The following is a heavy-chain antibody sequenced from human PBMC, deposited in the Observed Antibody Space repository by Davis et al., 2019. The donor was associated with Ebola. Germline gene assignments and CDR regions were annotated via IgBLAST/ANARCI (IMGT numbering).Heavy chain of an antibody. Sequence: GESLKISCAASGFTFSNAWMSWVRQAPGKGLEWVGRIKSKTDGGTTDYAAPVKGRFTISRDDSKNTLYLQMNSLKTEDTAVYYCAKSNYDSSGYTAWGRGTLVTVSS. J-gene: IGHJ5*02. CDR2: IKSKTDGGTT. CDR1: GFTFSNAW. D-gene: IGHD3-22*01. CDR3: AKSNYDSSGYTA. V-gene: IGHV3-15*01.